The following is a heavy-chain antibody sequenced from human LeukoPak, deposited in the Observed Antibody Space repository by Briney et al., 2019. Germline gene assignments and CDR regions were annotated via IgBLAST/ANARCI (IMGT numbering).Heavy chain of an antibody. CDR1: GYTFTSYV. J-gene: IGHJ4*02. V-gene: IGHV1-18*01. CDR3: ARAVSFSGSAVTGGAH. CDR2: ISVYNGNT. Sequence: AAVKVACKASGYTFTSYVISWVRQAPGEGLEWIGWISVYNGNTIYAQTLQGRVTMTTDTSTSTAYMELRSLQSDHTAVYYCARAVSFSGSAVTGGAHWGQGTLVTVSS. D-gene: IGHD6-19*01.